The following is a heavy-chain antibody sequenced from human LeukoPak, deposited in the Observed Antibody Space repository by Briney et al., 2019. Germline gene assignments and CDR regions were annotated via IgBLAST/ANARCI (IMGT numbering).Heavy chain of an antibody. V-gene: IGHV3-30-3*01. CDR1: GFTFSSYA. Sequence: GGSLRLSCAASGFTFSSYAMHWVRQAPGKGLEWVAVISYDGSNKYYADSVKGRFTISRDNSKNTLYLQMNSLRAEDTAVYYCARLKSDGGVLDYWGRGTLVTVSS. J-gene: IGHJ4*02. D-gene: IGHD3-16*01. CDR3: ARLKSDGGVLDY. CDR2: ISYDGSNK.